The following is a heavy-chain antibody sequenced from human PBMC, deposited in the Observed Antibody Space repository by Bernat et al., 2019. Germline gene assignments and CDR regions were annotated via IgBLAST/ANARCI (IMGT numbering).Heavy chain of an antibody. CDR2: ISGSGGST. CDR1: EFTFSSYA. J-gene: IGHJ4*02. CDR3: ATTKVVEATMGEAG. V-gene: IGHV3-23*01. Sequence: EVQLLESGGGLAQPGGSLRLSCAASEFTFSSYAMSWVRQAPGKGLEWVSGISGSGGSTYYADSVKGRFTISRDNSKNTLFLQMKGLRAEDTAVYYCATTKVVEATMGEAGWGQGTLVTVSS. D-gene: IGHD1-26*01.